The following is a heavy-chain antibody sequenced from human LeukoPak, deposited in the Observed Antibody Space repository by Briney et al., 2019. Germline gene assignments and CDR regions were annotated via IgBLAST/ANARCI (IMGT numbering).Heavy chain of an antibody. V-gene: IGHV4-59*08. D-gene: IGHD5-12*01. CDR1: GGSISSYY. CDR2: IYYSGST. J-gene: IGHJ4*02. CDR3: ARHVVATEYYFDY. Sequence: PSETLSLTCTVSGGSISSYYWSWIRQPPGKGLEWIGYIYYSGSTNYNPSLKSRVTISVDTSKNQFSLKLSSVTAADTAVYYCARHVVATEYYFDYWGQGTLVTVSS.